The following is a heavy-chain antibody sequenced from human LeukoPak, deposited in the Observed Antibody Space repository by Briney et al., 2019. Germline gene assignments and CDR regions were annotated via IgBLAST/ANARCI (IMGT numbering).Heavy chain of an antibody. D-gene: IGHD4-17*01. V-gene: IGHV4-59*01. CDR1: GGSISSYY. CDR3: ARDNTGVMGWYTVTNYYGMDV. J-gene: IGHJ6*02. Sequence: SETLSLTCTVSGGSISSYYWSWIRQPPGQGLEWIGYIYYSGSTNYNPSLKSRVTISVDTSKNQFSLKLSSVTAADTAVYYCARDNTGVMGWYTVTNYYGMDVWGQGTTVTVSS. CDR2: IYYSGST.